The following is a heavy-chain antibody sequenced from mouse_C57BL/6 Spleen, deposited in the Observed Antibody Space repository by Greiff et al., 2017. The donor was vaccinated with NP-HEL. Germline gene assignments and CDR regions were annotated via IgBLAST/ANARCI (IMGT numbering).Heavy chain of an antibody. CDR3: ARSSDGYYGSY. Sequence: QVQLQQPGAELVRPGSSVKLSCKASGYTFTSYWMDWVKQRPGQGLEWIGNIYPSDSETHYNQKFKDKATLTVDKSSSTAYMQLSSLTSEDSAVYYCARSSDGYYGSYWGKGTTLTVSS. J-gene: IGHJ2*01. D-gene: IGHD2-3*01. CDR2: IYPSDSET. V-gene: IGHV1-61*01. CDR1: GYTFTSYW.